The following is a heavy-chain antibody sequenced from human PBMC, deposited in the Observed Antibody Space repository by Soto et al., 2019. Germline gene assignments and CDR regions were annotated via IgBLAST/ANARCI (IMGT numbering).Heavy chain of an antibody. CDR1: GFTFSSYA. CDR2: ISGSGGST. J-gene: IGHJ4*02. V-gene: IGHV3-23*01. Sequence: EVQLLESGGGVVQPGGSLRLSCAASGFTFSSYAMSWVRQAPGKGLEWVAAISGSGGSTYYADSVKGRFTISRDNSKNTLYMQMHRLRAEDTAVYYCAKVGTVALPELEYFDYWGQGTLVTVSS. D-gene: IGHD1-1*01. CDR3: AKVGTVALPELEYFDY.